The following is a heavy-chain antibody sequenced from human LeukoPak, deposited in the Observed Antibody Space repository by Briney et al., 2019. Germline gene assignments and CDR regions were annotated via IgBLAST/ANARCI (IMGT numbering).Heavy chain of an antibody. CDR3: ARVHDTHAFDI. J-gene: IGHJ3*02. D-gene: IGHD3-9*01. CDR1: GGTFSSYA. CDR2: IIPIFGTA. Sequence: GASVKVSCEASGGTFSSYAISWVRQAPGQGLEWMGGIIPIFGTANYAQKFQGRVTITADKSTSTAYMELSSLRSEDTAVYYCARVHDTHAFDIWGQGTMVTVSS. V-gene: IGHV1-69*06.